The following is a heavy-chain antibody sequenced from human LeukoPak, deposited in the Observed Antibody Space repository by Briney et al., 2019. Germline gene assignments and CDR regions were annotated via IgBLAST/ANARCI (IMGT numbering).Heavy chain of an antibody. J-gene: IGHJ4*02. CDR3: ARDIRVVGATHYFDQ. D-gene: IGHD1-26*01. CDR2: MHYSGGA. V-gene: IGHV4-59*01. CDR1: GGSITSYY. Sequence: NPSETLSLTCTVSGGSITSYYWSWVRQPPGKGLEWIGCMHYSGGATYYPSLKSRVAMSIDASKNQFSLKLSSVTAADTAVYYCARDIRVVGATHYFDQWGQGTLVTVSP.